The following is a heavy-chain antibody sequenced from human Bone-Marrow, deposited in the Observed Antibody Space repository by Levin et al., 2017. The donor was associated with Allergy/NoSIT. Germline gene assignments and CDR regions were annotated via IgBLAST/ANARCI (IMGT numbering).Heavy chain of an antibody. Sequence: GGSLRLSCAASGFAFSSFAMNWVRRAPGKGLEWVSTIGTSGDTYYADSVKGRFTISRDNSLNTLSLQMNILRADDTAVYFCAKNRPGKVIDYWGQGTLVTVSS. D-gene: IGHD1-14*01. CDR1: GFAFSSFA. J-gene: IGHJ4*02. CDR2: IGTSGDT. V-gene: IGHV3-23*01. CDR3: AKNRPGKVIDY.